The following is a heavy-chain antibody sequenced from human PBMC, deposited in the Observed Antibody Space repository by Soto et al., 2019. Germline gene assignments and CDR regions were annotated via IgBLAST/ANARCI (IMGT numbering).Heavy chain of an antibody. CDR3: ATPGPLGYCISATCSGLFDY. CDR1: GFPFSGYV. V-gene: IGHV3-23*01. D-gene: IGHD2-2*01. Sequence: GGSLRLSCAASGFPFSGYVMSWVRQAPGKGLEWVSGISGSGGTTYNADSVKGRFTISRDNSKNTVYLEMNSLRAEDTAVYYCATPGPLGYCISATCSGLFDYWGPGTLVTLSS. J-gene: IGHJ4*02. CDR2: ISGSGGTT.